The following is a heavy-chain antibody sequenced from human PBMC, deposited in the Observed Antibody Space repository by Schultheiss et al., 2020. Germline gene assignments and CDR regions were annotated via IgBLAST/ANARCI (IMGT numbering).Heavy chain of an antibody. CDR1: GFTFSSYA. Sequence: GGSLRLSCAASGFTFSSYAMSWVRQAPGKGLEWVSAISGSGGSTYYADSVKGRFTISRDNSKNTLYLQMNSLRAEDTAVYYCARDPSSLVVRGVKAYYYYGMDVWGQGTTVTVSS. CDR2: ISGSGGST. J-gene: IGHJ6*02. CDR3: ARDPSSLVVRGVKAYYYYGMDV. V-gene: IGHV3-23*01. D-gene: IGHD3-10*01.